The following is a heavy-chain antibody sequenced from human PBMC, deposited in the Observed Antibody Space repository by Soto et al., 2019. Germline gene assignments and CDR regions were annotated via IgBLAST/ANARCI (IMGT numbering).Heavy chain of an antibody. CDR3: VCVTSCTNGVCYYDAFDI. CDR2: IYPGDSDT. Sequence: PXESLKISLQGSGYSFTSYLLVWVRQMPGKGLEWMGIIYPGDSDTIYSPSFQGQVTISADKSISTAYLQWSSLKASDTAMYYCVCVTSCTNGVCYYDAFDIWGQGTMVTVSS. D-gene: IGHD2-8*01. J-gene: IGHJ3*02. V-gene: IGHV5-51*01. CDR1: GYSFTSYL.